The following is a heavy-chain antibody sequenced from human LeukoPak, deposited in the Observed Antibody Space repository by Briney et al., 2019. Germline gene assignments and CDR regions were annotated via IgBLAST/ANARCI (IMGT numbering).Heavy chain of an antibody. D-gene: IGHD6-19*01. V-gene: IGHV4-59*12. J-gene: IGHJ6*03. CDR2: IYYSGST. Sequence: SETLSLTCTVSGGSISSYYWSWIRQPPGKGLEWIGYIYYSGSTNYNPSLKSRVTISVDTSKNQFSLKLSSVTAADTAVYYCARLSSGWLNQYYYYYMDVWGKGTTVTISS. CDR3: ARLSSGWLNQYYYYYMDV. CDR1: GGSISSYY.